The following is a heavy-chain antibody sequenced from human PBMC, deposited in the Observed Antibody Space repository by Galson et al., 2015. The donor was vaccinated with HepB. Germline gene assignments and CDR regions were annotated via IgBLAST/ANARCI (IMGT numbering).Heavy chain of an antibody. Sequence: SLRLSCAASGFTFSSYAMSWVRQAPGKGLEWVSAISGSGGSTYYADSVKGRFTISRDNSKNTLYLQMNSLRAEDTAVYYCAKDQSPPYSSSADDAFDIWGQGTMVTVSS. V-gene: IGHV3-23*01. D-gene: IGHD6-6*01. CDR3: AKDQSPPYSSSADDAFDI. CDR2: ISGSGGST. J-gene: IGHJ3*02. CDR1: GFTFSSYA.